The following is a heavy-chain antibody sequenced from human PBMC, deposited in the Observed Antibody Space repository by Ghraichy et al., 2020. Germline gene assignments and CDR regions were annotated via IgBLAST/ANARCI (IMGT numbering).Heavy chain of an antibody. CDR3: ARGGYNYGSNPIDY. CDR2: IKYDSSEK. D-gene: IGHD5-18*01. Sequence: GRSLRLSCAASGFTFTSYYMTWVRQVPGKGLEWVANIKYDSSEKYYEDSVKGRFTISRDNAKNSLYLQMTSLRPDDTAVYYCARGGYNYGSNPIDYWGQGTLVTVSS. V-gene: IGHV3-7*04. J-gene: IGHJ4*02. CDR1: GFTFTSYY.